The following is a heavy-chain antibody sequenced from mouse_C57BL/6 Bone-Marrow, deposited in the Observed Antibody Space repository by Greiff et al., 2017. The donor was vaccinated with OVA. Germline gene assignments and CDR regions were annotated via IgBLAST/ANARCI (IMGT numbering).Heavy chain of an antibody. V-gene: IGHV1-55*01. CDR2: IYPGSGST. D-gene: IGHD2-5*01. J-gene: IGHJ1*03. Sequence: QVQLQQPGAELVKPGASVKMSCKASGYTFTSYWITWVKQRPGQGLEWIGDIYPGSGSTNYNEKFKSKATLTVDSSYSTAYMQLSSLTSEDSAIYNWARRPSYSNYGYFDVWGTGTTVTVSS. CDR3: ARRPSYSNYGYFDV. CDR1: GYTFTSYW.